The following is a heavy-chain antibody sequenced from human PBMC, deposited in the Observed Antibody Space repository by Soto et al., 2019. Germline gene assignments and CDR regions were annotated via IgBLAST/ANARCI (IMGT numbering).Heavy chain of an antibody. V-gene: IGHV4-34*02. Sequence: QVRLQQWGAGLVRPSETLSHTCAVYCGSFNNYCWSWIRQSPGKVLQWLGDICPGGRTNHNPSLKIEVNIDMEESTNHFTLRLTYMTDAATEVYSFARGDNSQYDDYNWFDPLGQGHLLTVAP. D-gene: IGHD1-1*01. J-gene: IGHJ5*02. CDR1: CGSFNNYC. CDR2: ICPGGRT. CDR3: ARGDNSQYDDYNWFDP.